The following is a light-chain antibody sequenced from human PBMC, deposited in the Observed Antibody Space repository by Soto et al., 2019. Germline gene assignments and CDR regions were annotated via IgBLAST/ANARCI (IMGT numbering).Light chain of an antibody. V-gene: IGKV3-15*01. CDR3: QQYNYWPRT. CDR1: QSVSSI. J-gene: IGKJ1*01. CDR2: GAS. Sequence: EIVVTQSPATLSVSPGERATLSCRASQSVSSILAWYQQKPGQAPRLLIYGASTRATGIPARFSGSGSGTEFTLTISSLQSEDFAVYYCQQYNYWPRTFGQGTKVEIK.